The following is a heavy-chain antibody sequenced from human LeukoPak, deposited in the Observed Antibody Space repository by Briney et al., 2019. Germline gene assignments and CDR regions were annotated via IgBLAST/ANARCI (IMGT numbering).Heavy chain of an antibody. D-gene: IGHD1-1*01. J-gene: IGHJ2*01. V-gene: IGHV3-23*01. CDR3: AKPRAMTTGVGRYFDL. CDR2: ISGGGENT. CDR1: GFTFTSYA. Sequence: GGSLRLSCAASGFTFTSYAMSWIRQAPGKGLEWGLAISGGGENTYYGDSVKGRFTISRDNSKNTLYLQMNSLRAEDTATYYCAKPRAMTTGVGRYFDLWGRGTLVTVSS.